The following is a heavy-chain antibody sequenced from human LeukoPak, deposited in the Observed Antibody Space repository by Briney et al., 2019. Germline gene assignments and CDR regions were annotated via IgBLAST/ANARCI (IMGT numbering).Heavy chain of an antibody. CDR2: INPNSGGT. V-gene: IGHV1-2*02. J-gene: IGHJ4*02. CDR1: GYTFTGYY. Sequence: GASVKVSCKASGYTFTGYYMHWVRQAPGQGLKWMGWINPNSGGTNYAQKFQGRVTMTRDTSISTAYMELSRLRSDDTAVYYCARDGPGGSYFGFWARGGYYFDYWGQGTLVTVSS. D-gene: IGHD1-26*01. CDR3: ARDGPGGSYFGFWARGGYYFDY.